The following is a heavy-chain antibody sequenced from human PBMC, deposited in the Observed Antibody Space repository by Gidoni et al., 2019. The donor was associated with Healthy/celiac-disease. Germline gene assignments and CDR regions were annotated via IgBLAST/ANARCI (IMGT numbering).Heavy chain of an antibody. CDR3: ARGFSRLYDDNLTGYLNWFDP. J-gene: IGHJ5*02. D-gene: IGHD3-9*01. V-gene: IGHV4-34*01. CDR1: GGSFSGYY. Sequence: QVQLQQWGAGLLKPSETLSLTCAVYGGSFSGYYWSWIRQPPGKGPEWIGEINHSGSTNYNPSLKSRVTISVDTSKNQFSLKLSSVTAADTAVYYCARGFSRLYDDNLTGYLNWFDPWGQGTLVTVSS. CDR2: INHSGST.